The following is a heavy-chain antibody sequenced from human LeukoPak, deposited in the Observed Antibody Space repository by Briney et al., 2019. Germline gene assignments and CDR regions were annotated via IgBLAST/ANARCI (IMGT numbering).Heavy chain of an antibody. J-gene: IGHJ6*03. V-gene: IGHV4-4*09. Sequence: PSETLSLTCTVSGGSIGTYYWSWIRQSPGKGLEWIGYIYVTGTRYNPYLQSRVTISVDRPRNQFFLKMSSVTAADTAVYYCARNIGGGIEDMDVWGKGTKVIVSS. CDR3: ARNIGGGIEDMDV. CDR1: GGSIGTYY. D-gene: IGHD3-16*02. CDR2: IYVTGT.